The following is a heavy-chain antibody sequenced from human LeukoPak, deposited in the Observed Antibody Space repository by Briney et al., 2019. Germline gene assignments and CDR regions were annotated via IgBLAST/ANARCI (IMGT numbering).Heavy chain of an antibody. Sequence: SETLSLTCAVSGGSISSSNWWSWVRQPPGKGLEWIGEIYHSGSTNYNPSLKSRVTISVDKSKNQFSLKLSSVTAADTAVYYCARACSGSCPYYFDYWGQGTLVTVSS. CDR2: IYHSGST. J-gene: IGHJ4*02. CDR1: GGSISSSNW. V-gene: IGHV4-4*02. CDR3: ARACSGSCPYYFDY. D-gene: IGHD1-26*01.